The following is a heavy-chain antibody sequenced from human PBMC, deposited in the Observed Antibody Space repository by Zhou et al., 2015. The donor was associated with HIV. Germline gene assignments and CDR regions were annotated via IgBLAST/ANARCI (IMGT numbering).Heavy chain of an antibody. CDR3: ARSSVNHDNAFDL. D-gene: IGHD3-22*01. J-gene: IGHJ3*01. Sequence: QVQLVQSGAEVKKPGSSVKVSCKASGGTFNTYEIAWVRQAPGRGLEWMGGVIPIFGTPNYAPNFQGRVTITVDKSTRTAYMELSSLTSEDTAVYFCARSSVNHDNAFDLWGQGTKVIVSS. CDR1: GGTFNTYE. V-gene: IGHV1-69*06. CDR2: VIPIFGTP.